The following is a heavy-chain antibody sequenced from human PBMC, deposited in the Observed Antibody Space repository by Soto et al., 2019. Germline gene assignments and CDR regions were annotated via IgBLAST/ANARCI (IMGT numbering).Heavy chain of an antibody. CDR1: GFTFDDYA. CDR3: AKGRDGYNYIAY. J-gene: IGHJ4*02. D-gene: IGHD5-12*01. CDR2: ISWNSGSI. Sequence: EVQLVESGGGLVQPGRSLRLSCAASGFTFDDYAMHWVRQAPGKGLEWVSGISWNSGSIGYADSVKGRFTISRDNAKNSLYLQMNSLRAEDTALYYCAKGRDGYNYIAYWGQGTLVTVSS. V-gene: IGHV3-9*01.